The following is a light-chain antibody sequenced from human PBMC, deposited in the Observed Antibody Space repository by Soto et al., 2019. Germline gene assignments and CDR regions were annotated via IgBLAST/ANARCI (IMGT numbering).Light chain of an antibody. Sequence: SVLTQPASVSGSPGQSITISCTGTSSDVGDYDYVSWYQQHPGKAPKLIIYDVGNRPSGVSNRFSGSKSGNTASLTISGLQAEDEADYYCSSYTSTSTLVLFGGGTKVTVL. J-gene: IGLJ2*01. CDR3: SSYTSTSTLVL. CDR1: SSDVGDYDY. V-gene: IGLV2-14*03. CDR2: DVG.